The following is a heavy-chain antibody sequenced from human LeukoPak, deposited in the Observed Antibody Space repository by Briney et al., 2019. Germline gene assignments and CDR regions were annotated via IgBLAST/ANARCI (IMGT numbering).Heavy chain of an antibody. J-gene: IGHJ5*02. V-gene: IGHV4-39*02. CDR1: GGSISNTNYY. Sequence: PSETLSLTCTVSGGSISNTNYYWGWIRQPPGKGLEWIGSVYYSGTTYYNSSLKSRVTISVDTSKNQFSLKLSSVTAADTAMYYCAREVAAAGTELWFDPWGQGTLVTVSS. D-gene: IGHD6-13*01. CDR2: VYYSGTT. CDR3: AREVAAAGTELWFDP.